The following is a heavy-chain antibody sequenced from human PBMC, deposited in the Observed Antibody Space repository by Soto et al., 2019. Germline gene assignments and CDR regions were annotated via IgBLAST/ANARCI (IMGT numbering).Heavy chain of an antibody. CDR2: IKQDGSEK. CDR3: ARDLVLGAVVPAVTFDY. Sequence: GGSLRLSCAASGFTFSSYWMSWVRQAPGKGLEGVANIKQDGSEKYYVDSVKGRFTISRDNAKNSLYLQMNSLRAEDTAVYYCARDLVLGAVVPAVTFDYWGQGTLVTVSS. CDR1: GFTFSSYW. D-gene: IGHD2-2*01. J-gene: IGHJ4*02. V-gene: IGHV3-7*01.